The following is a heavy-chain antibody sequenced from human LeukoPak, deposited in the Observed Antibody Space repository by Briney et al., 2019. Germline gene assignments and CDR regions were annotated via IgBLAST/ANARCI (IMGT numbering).Heavy chain of an antibody. CDR3: ATLAYCGGDCYSALDY. CDR1: GFRFSAYD. CDR2: IGSSGSYM. V-gene: IGHV3-21*01. D-gene: IGHD2-21*02. Sequence: GGSLRLSCAASGFRFSAYDMNWVRQAPGKGLEWVSSIGSSGSYMYYGDSVKGRFTVSRDNAKNSLYLEMNSLRAEDTAVYYCATLAYCGGDCYSALDYWGQGTLVTVSS. J-gene: IGHJ4*02.